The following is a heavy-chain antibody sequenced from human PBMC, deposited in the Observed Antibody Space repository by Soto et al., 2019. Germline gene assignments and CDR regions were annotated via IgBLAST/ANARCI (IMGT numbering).Heavy chain of an antibody. D-gene: IGHD1-26*01. V-gene: IGHV4-4*02. Sequence: QVQLQESGPGLVKPSGTLSLTCAVSGGSISSSNWWSWVRQPPGKGLEWIGEIYHSGSTNYNPSLRSRVTISVDKSKNQFSLKLSSVTAADTAVYYCAGASRGWEWYYYGMDVWGQGTTVTVSS. CDR3: AGASRGWEWYYYGMDV. CDR2: IYHSGST. J-gene: IGHJ6*02. CDR1: GGSISSSNW.